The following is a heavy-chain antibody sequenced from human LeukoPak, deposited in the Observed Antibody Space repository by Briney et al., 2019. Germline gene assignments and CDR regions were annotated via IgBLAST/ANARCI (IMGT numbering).Heavy chain of an antibody. Sequence: QSGPTLVNPTETLTLTCTFSGFSLASTAVGVGWVRQPPGKALEWLALIYGSDDKRYMPSLQNRLTITKDTSKNLVVLTVANVDPVDTATYYCARQGYGYVYFDFWGRGILVTVSS. CDR1: GFSLASTAVG. D-gene: IGHD5-18*01. V-gene: IGHV2-5*01. CDR3: ARQGYGYVYFDF. CDR2: IYGSDDK. J-gene: IGHJ4*02.